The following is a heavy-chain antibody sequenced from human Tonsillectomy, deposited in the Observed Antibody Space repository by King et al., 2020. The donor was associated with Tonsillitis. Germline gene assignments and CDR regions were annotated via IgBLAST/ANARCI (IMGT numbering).Heavy chain of an antibody. V-gene: IGHV3-49*03. CDR3: TRDIPYYYYDSSGHRGAFDI. D-gene: IGHD3-22*01. CDR2: IRSKAYGGTT. J-gene: IGHJ3*02. Sequence: QLVQSGGGLVQPGRSLRLSCTASGFTFGDYAMSWFRQAPGKGLEWVGFIRSKAYGGTTEYAASVKGRFTISRDDSKSIAYLQMTSLKTEDTAVYYCTRDIPYYYYDSSGHRGAFDIWGQGTMVTVSS. CDR1: GFTFGDYA.